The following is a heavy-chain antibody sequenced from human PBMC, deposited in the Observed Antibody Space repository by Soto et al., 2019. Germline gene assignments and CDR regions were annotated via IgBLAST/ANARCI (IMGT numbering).Heavy chain of an antibody. V-gene: IGHV4-59*01. Sequence: PSETLSLTCSVPGVSISRYYSTWIRQPPGRGLEWVGNIYSSGTTNYNPSLKSRVTISIDTSKNQVSLKLNAVTAADTAVYFCAREYYDFWSVTFSYYGMDVWGQGTTVTVSS. CDR3: AREYYDFWSVTFSYYGMDV. CDR2: IYSSGTT. D-gene: IGHD3-3*01. CDR1: GVSISRYY. J-gene: IGHJ6*02.